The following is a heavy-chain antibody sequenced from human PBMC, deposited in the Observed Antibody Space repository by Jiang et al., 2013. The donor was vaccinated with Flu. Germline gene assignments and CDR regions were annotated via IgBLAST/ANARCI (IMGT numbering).Heavy chain of an antibody. J-gene: IGHJ3*02. CDR2: ISSSSSYI. D-gene: IGHD6-19*01. Sequence: VQLVESGGGLVKPGGSLRLSCAASGFTFSSYSMNWVRQAPGKGLEWVSSISSSSSYIYYADSVKGRFTISRDNAKNSLYLQMNSLRAEDTAVYYCAREIYSSGEGAFDIWGQGTMVTVSS. CDR1: GFTFSSYS. V-gene: IGHV3-21*01. CDR3: AREIYSSGEGAFDI.